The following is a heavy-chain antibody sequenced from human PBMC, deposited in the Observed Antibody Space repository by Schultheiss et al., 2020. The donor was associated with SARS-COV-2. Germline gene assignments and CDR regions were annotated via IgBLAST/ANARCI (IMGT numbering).Heavy chain of an antibody. CDR3: ARDSGWLSALF. D-gene: IGHD6-19*01. J-gene: IGHJ4*02. CDR1: GGSFSGYY. CDR2: INHSGST. Sequence: GSLRLSCAVYGGSFSGYYWSWIRQPPGKGLEWIGEINHSGSTNYNPSLKSRVTISVDTSKNQFSLKLSSVTAADTAVYYCARDSGWLSALFWGQGTLVTVSS. V-gene: IGHV4-34*01.